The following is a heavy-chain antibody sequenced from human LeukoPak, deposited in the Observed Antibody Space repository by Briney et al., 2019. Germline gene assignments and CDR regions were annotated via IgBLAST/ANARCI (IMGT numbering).Heavy chain of an antibody. Sequence: GGSLRLSGAASGFTFSSYAMSWVRQAPGKGLEWVSAISGSGGSTYYADSVKGRFTISRDNSWNTLYLQMSSLRVEDTAVYYCARIGYKSCGFDMWDQGTMVTVSS. D-gene: IGHD5-18*01. J-gene: IGHJ3*02. CDR3: ARIGYKSCGFDM. V-gene: IGHV3-23*01. CDR2: ISGSGGST. CDR1: GFTFSSYA.